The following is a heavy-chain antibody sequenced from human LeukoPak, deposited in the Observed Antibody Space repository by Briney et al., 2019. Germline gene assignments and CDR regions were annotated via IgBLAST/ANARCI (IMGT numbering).Heavy chain of an antibody. V-gene: IGHV1-46*01. D-gene: IGHD6-6*01. Sequence: ASVKVSCKASGHTFTSYYMHWVRQAPGQGLEWMGIINPSGGSTSYAQKFQGRVTMTRDTSTSTVYMELSSLRSEDTAVYYCARVSRPLASARGFDYWGQGTLVTVSS. CDR3: ARVSRPLASARGFDY. CDR1: GHTFTSYY. J-gene: IGHJ4*02. CDR2: INPSGGST.